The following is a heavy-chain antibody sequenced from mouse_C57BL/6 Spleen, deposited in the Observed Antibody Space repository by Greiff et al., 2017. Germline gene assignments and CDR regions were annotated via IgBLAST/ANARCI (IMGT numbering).Heavy chain of an antibody. J-gene: IGHJ4*01. CDR2: IYPGSGST. V-gene: IGHV1-55*01. CDR1: GYTFTSYW. Sequence: QVQLQQSGAELVKPGASVKMSCKASGYTFTSYWITWVKQRPGQGLEWIGDIYPGSGSTNYNEKFKSKATLTVDTSSSTAYMQLSSLTSEDSAVYYCAYGYDEDYYAMDYWGQGTSVTVSS. CDR3: AYGYDEDYYAMDY. D-gene: IGHD2-2*01.